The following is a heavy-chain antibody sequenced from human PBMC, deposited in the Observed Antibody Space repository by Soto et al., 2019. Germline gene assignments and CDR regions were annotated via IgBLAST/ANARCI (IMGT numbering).Heavy chain of an antibody. CDR2: IYYSGST. J-gene: IGHJ5*02. D-gene: IGHD6-19*01. Sequence: QLQLQESGPGLVKPSETLSLTCTVSGGSIGSSSYYWGWIRQPPGKGLEWIGSIYYSGSTYYNPSLKSRVTISVDTSKNQYPLKLRSVTAADTAVYYCASNIAVAGTGEGWFDPWGQGTLVTVSS. CDR3: ASNIAVAGTGEGWFDP. V-gene: IGHV4-39*01. CDR1: GGSIGSSSYY.